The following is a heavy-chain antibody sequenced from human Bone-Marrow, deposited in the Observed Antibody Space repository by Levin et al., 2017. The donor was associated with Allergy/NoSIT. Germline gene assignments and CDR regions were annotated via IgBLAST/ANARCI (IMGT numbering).Heavy chain of an antibody. J-gene: IGHJ3*01. V-gene: IGHV3-11*03. D-gene: IGHD2-2*01. Sequence: KTGGSLRLSCAASGFRFSDYYMNWIRQAPGKGLEWVSYLSASNTYTNYADSVKGRFTVSRDNAKNSMYLEMNNLRAEDTAVYYCARTRRDIVIIPAPQDALDLWGQGTMVTVSS. CDR1: GFRFSDYY. CDR2: LSASNTYT. CDR3: ARTRRDIVIIPAPQDALDL.